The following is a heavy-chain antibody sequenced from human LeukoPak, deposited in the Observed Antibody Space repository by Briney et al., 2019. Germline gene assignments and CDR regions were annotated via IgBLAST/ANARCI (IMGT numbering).Heavy chain of an antibody. Sequence: GGSLRLSCAASGFTFSSYWMSWVRQAPGKGLEWVANIKQDGSEKYYVGSVKGRFTISRDNAKNSLYLQMNSLRAEDTAVYYCARVLSTAMDYYFDYWGQGTLVTVSS. J-gene: IGHJ4*02. CDR2: IKQDGSEK. D-gene: IGHD5-18*01. V-gene: IGHV3-7*01. CDR1: GFTFSSYW. CDR3: ARVLSTAMDYYFDY.